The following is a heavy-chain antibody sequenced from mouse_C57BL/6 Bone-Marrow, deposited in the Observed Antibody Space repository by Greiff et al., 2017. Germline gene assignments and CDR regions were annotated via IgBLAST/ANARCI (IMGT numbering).Heavy chain of an antibody. CDR2: INPNNGGT. CDR1: GYTFTDYY. D-gene: IGHD2-5*01. J-gene: IGHJ4*01. CDR3: ASNSNYEEYAMDY. Sequence: EVKLQQSGPELVKPGASVKISCKASGYTFTDYYMNWVKQSHGKSLEWIGDINPNNGGTSYNQKFKGKATLTVDKSSSTAYMELRSLTSEDSAVYYCASNSNYEEYAMDYWGQGTSVTVSS. V-gene: IGHV1-26*01.